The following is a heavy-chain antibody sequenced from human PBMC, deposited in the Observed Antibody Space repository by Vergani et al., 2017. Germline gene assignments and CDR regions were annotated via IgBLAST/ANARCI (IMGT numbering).Heavy chain of an antibody. J-gene: IGHJ6*02. CDR1: GGSISSGSYY. CDR3: ARAQPLLYGDYGFNGMDV. D-gene: IGHD4-17*01. Sequence: QVQLQESGPGLVKPSQTLSLTCTVSGGSISSGSYYWSWIRQPAGKGLEWIGRIYTSGSTNYNPSLKSRVTISVDTSKNQFSLKLSSVTAADTAVYYCARAQPLLYGDYGFNGMDVWGQGTTVTVSS. V-gene: IGHV4-61*02. CDR2: IYTSGST.